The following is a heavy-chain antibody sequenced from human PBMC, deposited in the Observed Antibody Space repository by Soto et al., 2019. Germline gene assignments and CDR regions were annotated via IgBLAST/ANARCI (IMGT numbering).Heavy chain of an antibody. D-gene: IGHD3-3*01. CDR2: IYYSGST. CDR1: GGSISSYY. Sequence: QVQLQESGPGLVKPSETLSLTCTVSGGSISSYYWSWIRQPPGKGLEWIGYIYYSGSTNYNPSLKVRVTISVDTSKNQFSLKLSSVTAADTAVYYCARDASGIRSPGSDAFDIWGQGTMVTVSS. CDR3: ARDASGIRSPGSDAFDI. J-gene: IGHJ3*02. V-gene: IGHV4-59*01.